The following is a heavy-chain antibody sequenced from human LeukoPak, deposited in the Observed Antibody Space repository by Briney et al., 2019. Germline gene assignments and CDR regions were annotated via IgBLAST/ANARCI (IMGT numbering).Heavy chain of an antibody. CDR2: IKNDGSSA. V-gene: IGHV3-74*01. Sequence: PGGSLRLSCATSGFTFGNYWMSWLRQAPGKGLVWVSRIKNDGSSATYAESVKGRFTISRDSARNTLYLQMNSLRVDDTAVYYRAKSDWFDPWGRGTLVTVSS. CDR3: AKSDWFDP. CDR1: GFTFGNYW. J-gene: IGHJ5*02.